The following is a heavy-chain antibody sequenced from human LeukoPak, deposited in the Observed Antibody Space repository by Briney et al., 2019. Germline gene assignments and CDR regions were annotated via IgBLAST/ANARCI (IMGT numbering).Heavy chain of an antibody. CDR1: VYSFIGYY. V-gene: IGHV1-46*01. CDR2: INPSGGST. D-gene: IGHD6-13*01. Sequence: ASVKVSCKASVYSFIGYYMHWVRQAPGQGLEWMGIINPSGGSTSYAQKFQGRVTMTRDMTTSTVYMELSSLRSEDTAVYYCARVGMGYSDWGQGTLVTVSS. J-gene: IGHJ4*02. CDR3: ARVGMGYSD.